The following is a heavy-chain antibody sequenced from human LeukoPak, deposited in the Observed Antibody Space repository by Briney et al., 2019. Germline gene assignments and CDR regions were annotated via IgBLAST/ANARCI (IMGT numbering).Heavy chain of an antibody. V-gene: IGHV4-59*01. Sequence: PSETLSLTCTVSGGSISSYYWSWIRQPPGKGLEWIGYIYYGGSTNYNPSLKSRVTISVDTSKNQFSLKLSSVTAADTAVYYCARTELGIYDYWGQGTLVTVSS. D-gene: IGHD7-27*01. CDR3: ARTELGIYDY. CDR2: IYYGGST. CDR1: GGSISSYY. J-gene: IGHJ4*02.